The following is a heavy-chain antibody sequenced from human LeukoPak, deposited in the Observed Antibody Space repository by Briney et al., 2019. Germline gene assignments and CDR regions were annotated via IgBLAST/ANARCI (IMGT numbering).Heavy chain of an antibody. J-gene: IGHJ4*02. D-gene: IGHD5-24*01. CDR2: ISGSGGNT. CDR1: GFSFSSYA. V-gene: IGHV3-23*01. Sequence: PGGSLRLSCAASGFSFSSYAMTWVRQAPGKGLEWVSVISGSGGNTYYADSVKGRFTISRDNSNNTLFLQMNSLRAEDTAVYYCAKENGYNYYFDYWGQGTLVTVSS. CDR3: AKENGYNYYFDY.